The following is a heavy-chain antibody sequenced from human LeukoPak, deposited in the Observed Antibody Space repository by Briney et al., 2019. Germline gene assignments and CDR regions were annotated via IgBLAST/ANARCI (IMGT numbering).Heavy chain of an antibody. CDR3: ARDFYRIVVVPHYFDY. V-gene: IGHV3-11*04. Sequence: GGSLRLSCAASGFTFSDYYMSWIRQAPGKGLEWVSYISSSGSTIYYADSVKGRFTISRDKAKNSLYLQMNSLRAEDTAVYYCARDFYRIVVVPHYFDYWGQGTLVTVSS. CDR1: GFTFSDYY. D-gene: IGHD3-22*01. J-gene: IGHJ4*02. CDR2: ISSSGSTI.